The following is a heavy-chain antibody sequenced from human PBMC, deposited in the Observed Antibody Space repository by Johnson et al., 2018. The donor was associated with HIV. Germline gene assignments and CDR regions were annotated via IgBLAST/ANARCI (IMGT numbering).Heavy chain of an antibody. J-gene: IGHJ3*01. D-gene: IGHD3-22*01. CDR1: GFTFSSYD. CDR2: IGTAGDT. V-gene: IGHV3-13*01. CDR3: AKREEGRISMILGAFDV. Sequence: VQLVESGGGLVQPGGSLRLSCAASGFTFSSYDMHWVRQATGKGLEWVSAIGTAGDTYYPGSVKGRFPVSRDSSKNTLYLQMNSLRADDTAVYYCAKREEGRISMILGAFDVWGQGTLVTVSS.